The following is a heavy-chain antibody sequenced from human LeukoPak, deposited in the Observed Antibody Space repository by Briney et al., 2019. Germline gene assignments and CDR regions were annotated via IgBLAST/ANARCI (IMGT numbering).Heavy chain of an antibody. Sequence: PGGSPRLSCAASGFSVRTTYMSWVRQAPGKGLEWVSVLYTGGGTDHADSVKGRFIVSRDNSKNTLSLQMNSLRAEDTAIYYCTRSGYRHPYHFDSWGQGTLVIVSS. CDR2: LYTGGGT. J-gene: IGHJ4*02. CDR3: TRSGYRHPYHFDS. D-gene: IGHD3-22*01. CDR1: GFSVRTTY. V-gene: IGHV3-53*01.